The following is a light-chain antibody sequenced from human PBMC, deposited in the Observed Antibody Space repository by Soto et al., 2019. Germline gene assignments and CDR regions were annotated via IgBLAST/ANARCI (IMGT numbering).Light chain of an antibody. CDR1: QSVSTY. J-gene: IGKJ3*01. CDR2: DAS. V-gene: IGKV3-11*01. Sequence: EIVLTQSPATLSLSPGERAILSCRASQSVSTYLAWYQQKPGQAPRLLIFDASNRATGIPARFSGSGSGTDFTLTISSLEPEDFALYYCQQYDASPLTFGPGTKVDIK. CDR3: QQYDASPLT.